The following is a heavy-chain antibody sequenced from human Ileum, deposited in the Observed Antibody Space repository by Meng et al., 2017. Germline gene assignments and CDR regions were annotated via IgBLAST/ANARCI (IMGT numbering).Heavy chain of an antibody. CDR3: ARKNEESTGGMDV. CDR1: GFTFSSHH. V-gene: IGHV3-21*01. Sequence: GESLKISCAASGFTFSSHHMNWVRQAPGKGLEWVSTINGIGDYTFYAASVKGRFTISRDNAKNSQYLQMSSLIAEDTAVYYCARKNEESTGGMDVWGQGTTVTVSS. J-gene: IGHJ6*02. CDR2: INGIGDYT. D-gene: IGHD5/OR15-5a*01.